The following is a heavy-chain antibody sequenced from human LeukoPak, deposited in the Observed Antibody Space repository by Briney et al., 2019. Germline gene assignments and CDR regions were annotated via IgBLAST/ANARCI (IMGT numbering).Heavy chain of an antibody. CDR3: ARDSDWAFDY. V-gene: IGHV3-48*01. CDR2: VKSGDYDI. CDR1: GFTFNTYS. D-gene: IGHD3-9*01. Sequence: GGSLRLSCAASGFTFNTYSMNWVRQAPGKGLEWLSYVKSGDYDIQYADSVTGRFTVSRDSATNSLYLQMNDLKAEDTAVYYCARDSDWAFDYWGQGSLVTVSS. J-gene: IGHJ4*02.